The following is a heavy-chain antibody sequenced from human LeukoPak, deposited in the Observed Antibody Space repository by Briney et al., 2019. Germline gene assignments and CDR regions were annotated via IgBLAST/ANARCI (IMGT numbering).Heavy chain of an antibody. Sequence: SQTLSLTCAISGDSVSSNSAAWNWIRQSPSRGLEWLGRTYYRSKWYNDYAVSVKSRITINPDTSKNQFSLQLNSVTPEDTAVYYCARRGVYYDSSGYYSPYYFDYWGQGTLVTVSS. CDR3: ARRGVYYDSSGYYSPYYFDY. J-gene: IGHJ4*02. D-gene: IGHD3-22*01. CDR1: GDSVSSNSAA. V-gene: IGHV6-1*01. CDR2: TYYRSKWYN.